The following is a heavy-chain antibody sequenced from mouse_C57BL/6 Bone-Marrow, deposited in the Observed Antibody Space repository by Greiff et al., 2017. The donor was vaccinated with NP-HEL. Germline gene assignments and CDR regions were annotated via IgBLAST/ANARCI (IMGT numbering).Heavy chain of an antibody. Sequence: EVQRVESEGGLVQPGSSMKLSCTASGFTFSDYYMAWVRQVPEKGLEWVANINYDGSSTYYLDSLKSRFIISRVNAKNILYLQMSSLKSEDTATYYCAREGGNPYFDYWGQGTTLTVSS. J-gene: IGHJ2*01. V-gene: IGHV5-16*01. CDR3: AREGGNPYFDY. CDR2: INYDGSST. CDR1: GFTFSDYY. D-gene: IGHD2-1*01.